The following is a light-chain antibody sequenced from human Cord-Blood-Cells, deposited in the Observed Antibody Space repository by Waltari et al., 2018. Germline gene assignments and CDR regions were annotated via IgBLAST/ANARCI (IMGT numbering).Light chain of an antibody. CDR1: QSVLYSSNNQNY. V-gene: IGKV4-1*01. CDR2: WAP. CDR3: QQYYSTPLT. J-gene: IGKJ4*01. Sequence: DIVMTQSPDSLAVSLGERATINRKASQSVLYSSNNQNYLAWYQQKPGQPPKLLIYWAPTRESGVPDRFSGSGSGTDFTLTISSLQAEDVAVYYCQQYYSTPLTFGGGTKVEIK.